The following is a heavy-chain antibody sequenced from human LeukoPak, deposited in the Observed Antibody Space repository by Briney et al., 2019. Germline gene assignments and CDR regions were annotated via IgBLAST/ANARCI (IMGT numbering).Heavy chain of an antibody. CDR3: ARGPYYDFWSGYYAS. D-gene: IGHD3-3*01. J-gene: IGHJ5*02. Sequence: GASVKVSCKASGGTFSSYAISWVRQAPGQGLEWMGGIIPIFGTANYAQKFQGRVTITADESTSTAYMELSSLRSEDTAVYYCARGPYYDFWSGYYASWGQGTLVTVSS. V-gene: IGHV1-69*13. CDR2: IIPIFGTA. CDR1: GGTFSSYA.